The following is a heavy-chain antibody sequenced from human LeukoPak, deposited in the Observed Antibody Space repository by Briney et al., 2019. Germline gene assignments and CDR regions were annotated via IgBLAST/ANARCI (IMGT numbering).Heavy chain of an antibody. CDR1: GYTFTSYD. Sequence: ASVKVSXKASGYTFTSYDINWVRQATGQGLEWMGWMNPNSGNTGYAQKFQGRVTMTRNTSISTAYMELSSLRSEDTAVYYCARVRVGATRGAYWGQGTLVTVSS. J-gene: IGHJ4*02. CDR3: ARVRVGATRGAY. V-gene: IGHV1-8*01. D-gene: IGHD1-26*01. CDR2: MNPNSGNT.